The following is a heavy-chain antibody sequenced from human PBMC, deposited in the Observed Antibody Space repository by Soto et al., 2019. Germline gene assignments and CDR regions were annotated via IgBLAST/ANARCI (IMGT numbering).Heavy chain of an antibody. D-gene: IGHD6-13*01. Sequence: GGSLRLSCAASGFIFTSYSMNWVRQAPGKGLEWVSSISSSSSYIYYADSVKGRFTISRDNAKNSLYLQMSSLRAEDTAVYYCARDSGSSSDYYGMDVWGQGTTVTVSS. CDR2: ISSSSSYI. CDR3: ARDSGSSSDYYGMDV. CDR1: GFIFTSYS. J-gene: IGHJ6*02. V-gene: IGHV3-21*01.